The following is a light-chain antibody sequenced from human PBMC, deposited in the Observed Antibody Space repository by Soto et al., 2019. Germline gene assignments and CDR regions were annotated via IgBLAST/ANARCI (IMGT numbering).Light chain of an antibody. CDR3: CSYAGSYTWV. CDR1: SSDVGGYEY. CDR2: AVT. V-gene: IGLV2-11*01. J-gene: IGLJ3*02. Sequence: QSVLTQPRSVSGSPGQSVTISCTGTSSDVGGYEYVSWYQQYPGKAPKLMIYAVTRRPSGVPDRFSGSKSGNTASRTISGLQAEDEADYYCCSYAGSYTWVFGGGTKLTVL.